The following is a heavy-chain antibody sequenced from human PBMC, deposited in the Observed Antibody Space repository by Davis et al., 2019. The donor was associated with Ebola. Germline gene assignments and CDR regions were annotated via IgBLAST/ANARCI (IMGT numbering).Heavy chain of an antibody. CDR3: AKDHRGLELQFFDSLES. CDR2: ITSDGSRK. V-gene: IGHV3-30-3*01. J-gene: IGHJ4*02. CDR1: GFSFSNSA. Sequence: PGGSLRLSCAASGFSFSNSAMNWVRQAPGKGLEWVAVITSDGSRKYYSDSVKGRFTTARDTSKKTWYPQMNSLKTDETAIYFRAKDHRGLELQFFDSLESWGQGTLVTVYS. D-gene: IGHD3-9*01.